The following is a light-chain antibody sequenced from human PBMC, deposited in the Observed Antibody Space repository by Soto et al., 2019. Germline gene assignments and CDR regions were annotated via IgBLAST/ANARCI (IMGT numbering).Light chain of an antibody. J-gene: IGLJ1*01. V-gene: IGLV1-44*01. CDR3: AAWDGTLTDYG. CDR2: SNS. Sequence: QSALTQPPSASVTPGQRVTISCSGSSSNIGSSTVNWYQQLPGTAPKSLIYSNSQRPSGVPDRFSGSKSGTSASLAISGLQSEDEADYYCAAWDGTLTDYGFGTGTKVTVL. CDR1: SSNIGSST.